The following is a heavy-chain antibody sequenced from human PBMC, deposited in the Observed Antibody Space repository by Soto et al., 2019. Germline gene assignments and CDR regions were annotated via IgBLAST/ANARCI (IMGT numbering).Heavy chain of an antibody. Sequence: GGSLRLSCAASGFTFSSYAMSWVRQAPGKGLEWVSAISGSGGSTYYADSVKGRFTISRDNSKNTRYLQMNSLRAEDTAVYYCAKGGPCSSTSCYYYYYGMDVWGQGTTVTVSS. CDR3: AKGGPCSSTSCYYYYYGMDV. CDR1: GFTFSSYA. V-gene: IGHV3-23*01. CDR2: ISGSGGST. D-gene: IGHD2-2*01. J-gene: IGHJ6*02.